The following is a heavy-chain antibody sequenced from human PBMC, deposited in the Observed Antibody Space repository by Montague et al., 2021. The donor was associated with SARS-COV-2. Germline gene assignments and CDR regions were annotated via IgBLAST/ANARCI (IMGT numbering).Heavy chain of an antibody. Sequence: SETLSLTCTVSGGSVSSGGYHWSWIRQPPGKGLEWIGYIYYSGSTNYXPSLKSRVTISLDTSKNQFSLKLTSVTAADTAVYYCARVSLAAAATRSDYWGQGTLVTVSS. CDR1: GGSVSSGGYH. CDR2: IYYSGST. V-gene: IGHV4-61*08. CDR3: ARVSLAAAATRSDY. D-gene: IGHD6-13*01. J-gene: IGHJ4*02.